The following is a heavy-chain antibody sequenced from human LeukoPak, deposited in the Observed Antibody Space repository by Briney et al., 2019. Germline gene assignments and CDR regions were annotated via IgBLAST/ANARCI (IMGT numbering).Heavy chain of an antibody. CDR2: ISTASNP. CDR3: ARELGIEGYCNFDL. J-gene: IGHJ2*01. V-gene: IGHV3-13*05. Sequence: GGSLRLSCAASGFTVRSYDMHWVRQVAGKGLEWVSAISTASNPHYAASVQGRFTIFRANAENSLYLQMNSLSAEDTAVYYCARELGIEGYCNFDLWALGTLVTASS. CDR1: GFTVRSYD. D-gene: IGHD2-15*01.